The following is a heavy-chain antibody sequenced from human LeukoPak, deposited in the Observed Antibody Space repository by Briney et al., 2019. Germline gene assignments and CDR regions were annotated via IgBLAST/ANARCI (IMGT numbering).Heavy chain of an antibody. V-gene: IGHV1-69*04. D-gene: IGHD3-10*01. Sequence: SVKVSCKASGGTFSSYAISWVRQAPGQGLEWMGRFIPILGIANYAQKFQGRVTITADRSTSTAYMEPSSLTSEDTAVYYCLWNDGSGSYYYWGQGALVTVSS. CDR3: LWNDGSGSYYY. CDR1: GGTFSSYA. J-gene: IGHJ4*02. CDR2: FIPILGIA.